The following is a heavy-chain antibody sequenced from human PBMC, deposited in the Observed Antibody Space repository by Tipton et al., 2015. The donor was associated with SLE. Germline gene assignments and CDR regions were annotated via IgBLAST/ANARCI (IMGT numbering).Heavy chain of an antibody. CDR3: AREGSGGDYFDY. V-gene: IGHV3-9*01. D-gene: IGHD1-26*01. J-gene: IGHJ4*02. CDR2: ISWNSVTI. CDR1: GFIFSHYG. Sequence: QLVQSGGGVVQPGRSLRLSCAASGFIFSHYGMHWVRQAPGKGLEWVAGISWNSVTIGYADSVKGRFTISRDNAKNSLYLQMNSLRPDDTAFYSCAREGSGGDYFDYWGQGTLVTVSS.